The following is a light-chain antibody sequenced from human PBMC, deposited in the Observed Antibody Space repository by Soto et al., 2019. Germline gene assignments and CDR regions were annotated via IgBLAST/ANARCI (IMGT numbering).Light chain of an antibody. V-gene: IGLV2-14*01. Sequence: QSALTPPASVSGSPGQSITISCTGTSSDIGGYTHVSWYQHHPGKAPKLMIYEVSDRSSGVSNRLSGSKSGNTASLTISGLQAEDEADYYCSSYTSSSTVVFGGGTKLTVL. J-gene: IGLJ2*01. CDR1: SSDIGGYTH. CDR2: EVS. CDR3: SSYTSSSTVV.